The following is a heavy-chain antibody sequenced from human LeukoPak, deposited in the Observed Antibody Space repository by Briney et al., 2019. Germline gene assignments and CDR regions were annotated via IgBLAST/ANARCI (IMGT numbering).Heavy chain of an antibody. V-gene: IGHV4-34*01. J-gene: IGHJ4*02. CDR1: GGSFSGYY. D-gene: IGHD3-10*01. Sequence: SETLSLTCAVSGGSFSGYYWSWIRQPPGKGLGWIGEIDHSGNTNYNPSLKSRVTISVDTSKNQFSLILSSVTAADTAVFYCARRTLLWFGDSELDSWGQGTLVTVPS. CDR2: IDHSGNT. CDR3: ARRTLLWFGDSELDS.